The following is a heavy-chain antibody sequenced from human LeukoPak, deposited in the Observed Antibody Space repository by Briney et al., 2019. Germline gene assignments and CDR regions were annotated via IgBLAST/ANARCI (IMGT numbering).Heavy chain of an antibody. CDR1: GGTFSSYA. J-gene: IGHJ3*02. V-gene: IGHV1-69*04. CDR2: IIPIFGIA. Sequence: SVKVSCKASGGTFSSYAISWVQQAPGQGLEWMGRIIPIFGIANYAQKFQGRVTITADKSTSTAYMELSSLRSEDTAVYYCASNVVSAFDIWGQGTMVTVSS. CDR3: ASNVVSAFDI. D-gene: IGHD2-15*01.